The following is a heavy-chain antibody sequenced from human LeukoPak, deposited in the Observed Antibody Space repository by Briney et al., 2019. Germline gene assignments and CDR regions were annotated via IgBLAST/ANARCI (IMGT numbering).Heavy chain of an antibody. V-gene: IGHV3-23*01. CDR2: ISGSGHNT. CDR1: GFTFSSYA. Sequence: GESLRLSCAASGFTFSSYAMTWVRQAPGKGLEWVSAISGSGHNTYYADSVKGRFTISRDNSKNTVYLQMNSLRAEDTALYYCAKWREGTMVYFDYWGQGTLVIVSS. D-gene: IGHD3-10*01. J-gene: IGHJ4*02. CDR3: AKWREGTMVYFDY.